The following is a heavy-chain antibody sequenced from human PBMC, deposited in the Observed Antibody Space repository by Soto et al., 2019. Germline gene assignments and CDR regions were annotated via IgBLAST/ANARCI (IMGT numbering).Heavy chain of an antibody. CDR1: GYSVSSSDYY. J-gene: IGHJ6*02. CDR3: APLSVSLSGPYGIHV. CDR2: MFYSGLT. Sequence: SGALSLISNVSGYSVSSSDYYWAWIRQPPGKGLEWIGSMFYSGLTYYNPSLKSRVTLSVDTSKNQFSVRLNSVTAADTAVYYCAPLSVSLSGPYGIHVWGQGTTVTVSS. D-gene: IGHD2-15*01. V-gene: IGHV4-39*01.